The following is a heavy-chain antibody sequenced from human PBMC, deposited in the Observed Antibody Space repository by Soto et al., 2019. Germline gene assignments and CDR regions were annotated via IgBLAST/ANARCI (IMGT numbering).Heavy chain of an antibody. CDR3: TTDLGYCSSTSCFPDAFDI. CDR2: IKSKTDGGTT. V-gene: IGHV3-15*01. CDR1: GFTFSNAW. Sequence: GGSLRLSCAASGFTFSNAWMSWVRQAPGKGLEWVGRIKSKTDGGTTDYAAPVKGRFTISRDDSKNTLYLQMNSLKTEDTAVYYCTTDLGYCSSTSCFPDAFDIWGQGTMVTVSS. J-gene: IGHJ3*02. D-gene: IGHD2-2*01.